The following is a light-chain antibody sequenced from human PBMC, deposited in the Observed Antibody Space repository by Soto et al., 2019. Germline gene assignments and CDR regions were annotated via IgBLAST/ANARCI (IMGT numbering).Light chain of an antibody. J-gene: IGLJ3*02. CDR2: TND. CDR3: AAWDDSLRGWV. CDR1: SSNIGSNY. V-gene: IGLV1-47*02. Sequence: QSVLTQPPSASGTPGQRVTISCSGSSSNIGSNYVYWYQQLPGTAPKLLIYTNDQRPSGVPDRFSGSKSGTSASLAISGLRSEDEADYYCAAWDDSLRGWVFGGGTQL.